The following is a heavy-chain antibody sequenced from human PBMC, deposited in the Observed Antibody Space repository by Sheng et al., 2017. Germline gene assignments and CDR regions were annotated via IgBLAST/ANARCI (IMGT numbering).Heavy chain of an antibody. CDR1: GGSISSGGYS. V-gene: IGHV4-30-4*07. CDR2: IYYSGST. J-gene: IGHJ4*02. CDR3: AREIRDSSGYYYDY. D-gene: IGHD3-22*01. Sequence: QVQLQESGPGLVKPSQTLSLTCAVSGGSISSGGYSWSWIRQPPGKGLEWIGYIYYSGSTYYNPSLKSRVTISVDTSKNQFSLKLSSVTAADTAVYYCAREIRDSSGYYYDYWGQGTLVTVSS.